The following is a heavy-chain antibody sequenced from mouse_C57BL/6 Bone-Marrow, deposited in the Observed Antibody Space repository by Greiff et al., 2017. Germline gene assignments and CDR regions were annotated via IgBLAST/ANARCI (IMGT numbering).Heavy chain of an antibody. Sequence: QVQLQQPGAELVKPGASVKLSCKASGYTFTSYWMHWVKQRPGQGLEWIGMIHPNSGSTNYNEKFKSKATLTVDKSSSTAYMQRSSLTSEDSAVYYCARKDGNYPAWFADWGQGTLVTVSA. D-gene: IGHD2-1*01. J-gene: IGHJ3*01. CDR3: ARKDGNYPAWFAD. CDR2: IHPNSGST. CDR1: GYTFTSYW. V-gene: IGHV1-64*01.